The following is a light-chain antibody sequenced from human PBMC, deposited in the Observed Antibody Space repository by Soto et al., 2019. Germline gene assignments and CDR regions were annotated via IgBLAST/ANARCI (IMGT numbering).Light chain of an antibody. CDR1: SSDVWSYNL. V-gene: IGLV2-23*02. CDR3: CSYAGSSTYV. CDR2: EVS. J-gene: IGLJ1*01. Sequence: QSALTQPASVSGSPGQSITISCTGTSSDVWSYNLVSWYQQHPGKAPKLMIYEVSKRPSGVSNRVSGSKSGNTASLTISGLQAEDEADYYCCSYAGSSTYVFGPGTKLTVL.